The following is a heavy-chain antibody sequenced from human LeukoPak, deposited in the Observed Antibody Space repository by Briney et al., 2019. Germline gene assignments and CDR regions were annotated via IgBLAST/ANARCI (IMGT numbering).Heavy chain of an antibody. CDR1: GFTFSSYE. Sequence: GGSLRLSCAASGFTFSSYEMNWVRQAPGKGLEWVANIKQDGSVKYYVDSVKGRFTISRDNAQNSLYLQMNSLRAEDTAVYYCARDEPDYWGQGTLVTVSS. V-gene: IGHV3-7*01. J-gene: IGHJ4*02. CDR3: ARDEPDY. CDR2: IKQDGSVK.